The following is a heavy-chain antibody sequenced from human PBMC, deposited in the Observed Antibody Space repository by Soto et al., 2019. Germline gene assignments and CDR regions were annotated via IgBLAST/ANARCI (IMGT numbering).Heavy chain of an antibody. CDR1: GCSMSNYY. V-gene: IGHV4-59*08. Sequence: ERLAGTESGSGCSMSNYYWSWIRQPPGKGLEWIGYIYYSGSTNYNPSLKSLVTISVDTSKNQFSLRLSSVTAADTAVYYCARLDHPGGAGRLGYYYYDMDVWAKAPPVTGSS. D-gene: IGHD3-16*01. CDR3: ARLDHPGGAGRLGYYYYDMDV. J-gene: IGHJ6*03. CDR2: IYYSGST.